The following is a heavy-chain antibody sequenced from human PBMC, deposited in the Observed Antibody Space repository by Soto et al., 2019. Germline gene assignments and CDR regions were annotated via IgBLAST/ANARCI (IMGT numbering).Heavy chain of an antibody. CDR2: INPNSGGT. CDR3: ARAGTSSSSGYYYYYYMDV. J-gene: IGHJ6*03. CDR1: GYTFTGYY. D-gene: IGHD6-6*01. V-gene: IGHV1-2*04. Sequence: GASVKVSCKASGYTFTGYYMHWVRQAPGQGLEWMGWINPNSGGTNYAQKLQGWVTMTRDTSISTAYMELSRLRSDDTAVYYCARAGTSSSSGYYYYYYMDVWGKGTTVTVSS.